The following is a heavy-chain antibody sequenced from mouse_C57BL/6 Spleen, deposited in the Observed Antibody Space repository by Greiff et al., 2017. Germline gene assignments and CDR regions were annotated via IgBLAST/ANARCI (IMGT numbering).Heavy chain of an antibody. CDR2: INPNNGYT. Sequence: QVQLQQPGAELAKPGASVKLSCKASGYTFTSYWMHWVKQRPGQGLEWIGYINPNNGYTKYNQKFKDKATLTADKSSSTAYMQLSSLAYDDSAVYYCARLTGTFYWGQGTTLTVSS. V-gene: IGHV1-7*01. CDR3: ARLTGTFY. CDR1: GYTFTSYW. D-gene: IGHD4-1*01. J-gene: IGHJ2*01.